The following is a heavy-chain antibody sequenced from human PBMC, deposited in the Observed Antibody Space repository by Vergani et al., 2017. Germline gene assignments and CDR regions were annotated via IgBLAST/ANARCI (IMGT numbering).Heavy chain of an antibody. D-gene: IGHD3-9*01. V-gene: IGHV1-3*01. CDR3: AREILDPADPWFDP. CDR1: GSTFTSYA. J-gene: IGHJ5*02. Sequence: QVQLVQSGAEVKKPGASVKVSCKASGSTFTSYAMHWVRQAPGQRLEWMGWINAGNGNTKYSQKFQGRVTITRDTSASTAYMELSSLRSEDTAVYYCAREILDPADPWFDPWGQGTLVTVSS. CDR2: INAGNGNT.